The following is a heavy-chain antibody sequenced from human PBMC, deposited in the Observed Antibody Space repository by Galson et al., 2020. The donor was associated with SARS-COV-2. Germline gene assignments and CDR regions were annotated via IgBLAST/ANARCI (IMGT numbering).Heavy chain of an antibody. CDR3: ATAPPIAAADWFDA. J-gene: IGHJ5*02. Sequence: ASVKVSCKVSGYTLTELSMHWVRQAPGKGLEWMGGFDPEDGETIYAQKFQGRVTMTEDTSTDTAYMELSSLRSEDTAVYYCATAPPIAAADWFDAWGQGTLVTVSS. CDR1: GYTLTELS. D-gene: IGHD6-13*01. V-gene: IGHV1-24*01. CDR2: FDPEDGET.